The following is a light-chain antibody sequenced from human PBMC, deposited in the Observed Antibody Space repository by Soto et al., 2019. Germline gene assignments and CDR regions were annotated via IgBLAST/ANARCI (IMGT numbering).Light chain of an antibody. J-gene: IGKJ4*01. V-gene: IGKV1D-12*01. Sequence: DIQMTQSPSSVSASVGDRVTITCRASQDIRSWLAWYQQKPGKAPILLIYAASTLQSGVPSRFSGSGSGTDFILTISSLQPEDFATYYCQQANSFFGGTFGGGTKVEIK. CDR1: QDIRSW. CDR2: AAS. CDR3: QQANSFFGGT.